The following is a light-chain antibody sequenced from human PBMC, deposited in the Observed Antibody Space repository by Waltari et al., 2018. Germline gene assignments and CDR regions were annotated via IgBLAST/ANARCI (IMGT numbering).Light chain of an antibody. CDR3: QTWGTGIVI. Sequence: QLVLTQSHSASASLGASVKLTCTLSSGHSNYDIAWHQQQPEKGPRYLMKLNSDGSHNKGDGIPDRFSGSSSGAERYLTISSLQSEDEADYYCQTWGTGIVIFGGGTKLTVL. CDR1: SGHSNYD. V-gene: IGLV4-69*01. CDR2: LNSDGSH. J-gene: IGLJ2*01.